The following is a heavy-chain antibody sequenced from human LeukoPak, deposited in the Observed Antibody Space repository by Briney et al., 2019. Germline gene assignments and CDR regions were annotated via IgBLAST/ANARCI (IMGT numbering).Heavy chain of an antibody. V-gene: IGHV1-2*02. CDR2: INPNSGGT. D-gene: IGHD6-13*01. CDR1: GYTFTGYY. CDR3: ASIGRAAAGMWSQIFDY. Sequence: GASVKVSCKASGYTFTGYYMHWVRQAPGQGLEWMGWINPNSGGTNYAQKFQGRVTMTRDTSISTAYMELSRLRSDDTAVYYCASIGRAAAGMWSQIFDYWGQGTLVTVSS. J-gene: IGHJ4*02.